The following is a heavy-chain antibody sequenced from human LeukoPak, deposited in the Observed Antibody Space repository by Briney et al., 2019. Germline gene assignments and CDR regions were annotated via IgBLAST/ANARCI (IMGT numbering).Heavy chain of an antibody. J-gene: IGHJ3*02. V-gene: IGHV4-30-4*08. CDR3: ATHSSGYDSGNDAFDI. D-gene: IGHD3-22*01. CDR1: GGSISSGDDY. CDR2: IYYSGST. Sequence: SQTLSLTCTVSGGSISSGDDYWSWIRQPPGKGLEWIGYIYYSGSTYYNPSLKSRVTISVDTSKNRFSLKLISVTAADTAVYYCATHSSGYDSGNDAFDIWGQGTMVTVSS.